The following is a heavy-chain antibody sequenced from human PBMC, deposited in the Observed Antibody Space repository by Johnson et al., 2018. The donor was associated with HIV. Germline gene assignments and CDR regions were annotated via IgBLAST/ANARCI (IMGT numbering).Heavy chain of an antibody. Sequence: QVQLVESGGGVVQPGRSLRLSCAASGFTLSNYGIHWVRQAPGKGLEWVALIWYDGSNKYYTDSVKGRFTISRDTSENTLYLQMNSLRAEDTAVYYCAKDCGDYGANLGAFDVWGQGTMVTVSS. D-gene: IGHD4-17*01. J-gene: IGHJ3*01. V-gene: IGHV3-33*06. CDR2: IWYDGSNK. CDR3: AKDCGDYGANLGAFDV. CDR1: GFTLSNYG.